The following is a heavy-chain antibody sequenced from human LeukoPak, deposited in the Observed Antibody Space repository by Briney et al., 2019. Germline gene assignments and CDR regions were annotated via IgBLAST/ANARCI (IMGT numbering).Heavy chain of an antibody. V-gene: IGHV4-61*02. CDR2: IYTSGST. CDR3: ARELAN. CDR1: GGSISSGSYY. Sequence: SETLSLTCTVSGGSISSGSYYWSWIRQPAGKGLEWIGRIYTSGSTNYNPSLKSRVTISVDTSKNQFSLKLSSVTAADTAVYYCARELANWGQGTLVAVSS. J-gene: IGHJ4*02.